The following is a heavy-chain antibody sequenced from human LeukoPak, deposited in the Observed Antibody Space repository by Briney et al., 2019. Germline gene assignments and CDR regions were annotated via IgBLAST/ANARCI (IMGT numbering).Heavy chain of an antibody. J-gene: IGHJ6*03. CDR3: ARVGVQRAGTDYYYYYMDV. Sequence: ASVKVSCKASGGTFSSYAISWVRRAPGQGLEWMGRIIPIFGTANYAQKFQGRVTITTDESTSTAYMELSSLRSEDTAVYYCARVGVQRAGTDYYYYYMDVWGKGTTVTVSS. D-gene: IGHD6-13*01. CDR2: IIPIFGTA. CDR1: GGTFSSYA. V-gene: IGHV1-69*05.